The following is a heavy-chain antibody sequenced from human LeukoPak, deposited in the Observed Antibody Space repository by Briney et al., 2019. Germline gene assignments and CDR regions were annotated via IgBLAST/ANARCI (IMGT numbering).Heavy chain of an antibody. J-gene: IGHJ3*02. D-gene: IGHD6-19*01. V-gene: IGHV4-59*01. CDR1: GGSISSYY. CDR2: IYYSGST. Sequence: SETLSLICTVSGGSISSYYWSWIRQPPGKGLEWIGYIYYSGSTNYNPSLKSRVTISVDTSKNQFSLKLGSVTAADTAVYYCARDDSSSDHDAFDIWGQGTMVTVSS. CDR3: ARDDSSSDHDAFDI.